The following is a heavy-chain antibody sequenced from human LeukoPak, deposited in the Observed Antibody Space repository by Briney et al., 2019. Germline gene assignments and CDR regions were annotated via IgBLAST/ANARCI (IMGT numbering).Heavy chain of an antibody. V-gene: IGHV3-7*01. CDR1: GFTFSSYW. CDR3: AKGAFRDQVQGYYYMDV. CDR2: IKQDGSEK. Sequence: QPGGSLRLSCAASGFTFSSYWMSWVRQAPGKGLEWVANIKQDGSEKYYVDSVKGRFIISRDNAKNSLYLQMNSLRAEDTVVYYCAKGAFRDQVQGYYYMDVWGKGTTVTVSS. D-gene: IGHD3-10*01. J-gene: IGHJ6*03.